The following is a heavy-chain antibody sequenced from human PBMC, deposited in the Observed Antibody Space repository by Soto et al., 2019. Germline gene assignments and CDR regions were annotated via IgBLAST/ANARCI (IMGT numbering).Heavy chain of an antibody. Sequence: PSETLSLTCAVYGGSFSGYYWSWIRQPPGKGLEWIGEINHSGSTNYNPSLKSRVTISVDTSKNQFSLKLSSVTAEDTAVYFCAQGDNLGPKTGYAFDPWGQGIMVTVSS. V-gene: IGHV4-34*01. CDR1: GGSFSGYY. J-gene: IGHJ5*02. D-gene: IGHD5-12*01. CDR2: INHSGST. CDR3: AQGDNLGPKTGYAFDP.